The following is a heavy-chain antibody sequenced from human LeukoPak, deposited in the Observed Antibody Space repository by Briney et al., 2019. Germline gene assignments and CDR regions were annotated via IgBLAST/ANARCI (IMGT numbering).Heavy chain of an antibody. V-gene: IGHV3-49*04. Sequence: GGSLRLSCTASGFTFGDYAMSWVRQAPGKGLEWVGFIRSKAYGGTTEYAASVKGRFTISRDDSKSIAYLQMNSLKTEDTAVYYCTIPRTTVTTDDYWGQGTLVTASS. D-gene: IGHD4-17*01. CDR1: GFTFGDYA. J-gene: IGHJ4*02. CDR3: TIPRTTVTTDDY. CDR2: IRSKAYGGTT.